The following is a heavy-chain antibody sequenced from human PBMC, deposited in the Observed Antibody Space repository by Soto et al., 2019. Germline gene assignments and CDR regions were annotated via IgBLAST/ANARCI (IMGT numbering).Heavy chain of an antibody. CDR2: IYYSGST. CDR3: AREWRDYYFDY. V-gene: IGHV4-31*03. J-gene: IGHJ4*02. CDR1: GGSISSGGYY. Sequence: QVQLQESGPGLVKPSQILSLTCTVSGGSISSGGYYWSWIRQHPGKGLEWIGYIYYSGSTYYNPSLKXRITLSXXTSKNQFSLKLSSVTAADTAVYYCAREWRDYYFDYWGQGTLVTVSS.